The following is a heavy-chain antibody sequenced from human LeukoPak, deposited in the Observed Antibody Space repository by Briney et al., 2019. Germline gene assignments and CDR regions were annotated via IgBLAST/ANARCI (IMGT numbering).Heavy chain of an antibody. V-gene: IGHV4-30-2*01. Sequence: PSETLSLTCAVSGGSISSGGYSWSWIRQPPGKGLEWIGEINHSGSTNYNPSLKSRVTISVDTSKNQFSLKLSSVTAADTAVYYCARRQNSVTIFGMIRVGYYYMDVWGKGTTVTVSS. D-gene: IGHD3-3*01. J-gene: IGHJ6*03. CDR1: GGSISSGGYS. CDR3: ARRQNSVTIFGMIRVGYYYMDV. CDR2: INHSGST.